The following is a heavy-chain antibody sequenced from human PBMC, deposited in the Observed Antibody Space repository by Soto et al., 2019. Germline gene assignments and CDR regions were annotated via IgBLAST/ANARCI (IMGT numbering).Heavy chain of an antibody. CDR1: GFTFSSTG. CDR2: ISHDGGNK. V-gene: IGHV3-30*18. D-gene: IGHD6-19*01. Sequence: GGSLRLSCAASGFTFSSTGMHWVRQAPGKGLEWVAVISHDGGNKYYGDSVKGRFTISRDNSKNTLYLQMISLRADDTAVYYCAKDWGIAVTAHWGQGTLVTVSS. J-gene: IGHJ4*02. CDR3: AKDWGIAVTAH.